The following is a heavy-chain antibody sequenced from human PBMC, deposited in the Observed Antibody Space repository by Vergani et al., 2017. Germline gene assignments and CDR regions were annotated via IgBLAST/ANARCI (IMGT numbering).Heavy chain of an antibody. CDR1: GYTFTSYC. CDR2: IYPRDSNT. D-gene: IGHD3-10*01. V-gene: IGHV5-51*01. J-gene: IGHJ6*02. Sequence: EVQVVQSGAEVKKPGESLKISCKGSGYTFTSYCIAWVRQMPGKGLEWMGIIYPRDSNTRYSPSFQGQVTISADKSISTAYLQWSSLKSSDTAMYYCASLGSAGIYYKEGMDFWGQGTTVTVSS. CDR3: ASLGSAGIYYKEGMDF.